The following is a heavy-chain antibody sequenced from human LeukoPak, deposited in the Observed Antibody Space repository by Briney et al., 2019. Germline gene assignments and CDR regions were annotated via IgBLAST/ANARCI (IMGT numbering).Heavy chain of an antibody. D-gene: IGHD3-10*01. CDR2: IKQDRSEK. Sequence: GESLRLSCAASGFTLSSYWMSWVRQAPGKGLEWVANIKQDRSEKYYVDSVKGRFTISRDNAKNSLYLQMNSLRAEDTAVYYCARDVIWGCGSGPRYLGMDVWGQGTTVTVSS. CDR1: GFTLSSYW. V-gene: IGHV3-7*04. CDR3: ARDVIWGCGSGPRYLGMDV. J-gene: IGHJ6*02.